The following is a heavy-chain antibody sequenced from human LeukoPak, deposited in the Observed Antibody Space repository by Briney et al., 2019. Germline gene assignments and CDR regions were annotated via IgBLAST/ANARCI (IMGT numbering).Heavy chain of an antibody. V-gene: IGHV1-2*02. Sequence: ASVKVSCKVSGYTFTGYYMHWVRQAPGQGLEWMGWINPNSGGTNYAQKFQGRVTMTRDTSISTAYMELSRLRSDDTAVYYCARGGGGYSYDHDYWGQGTLVTVSS. CDR2: INPNSGGT. J-gene: IGHJ4*02. CDR3: ARGGGGYSYDHDY. D-gene: IGHD5-18*01. CDR1: GYTFTGYY.